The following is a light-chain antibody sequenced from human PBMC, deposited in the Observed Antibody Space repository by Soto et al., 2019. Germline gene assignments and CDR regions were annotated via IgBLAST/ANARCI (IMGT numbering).Light chain of an antibody. CDR2: AAS. CDR1: QDIRND. J-gene: IGKJ1*01. CDR3: LQDYNYPWT. V-gene: IGKV1-6*01. Sequence: IQMTQSPSSLSASVGDRVTITCRASQDIRNDLGWYQEKPRQAPKLLIYAASNLQSGVPSRFSGSGSGTDFTLTISSMQPEDFATYYCLQDYNYPWTFGQGTKVEV.